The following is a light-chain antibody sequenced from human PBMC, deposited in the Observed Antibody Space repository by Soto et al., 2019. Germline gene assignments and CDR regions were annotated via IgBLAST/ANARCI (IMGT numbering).Light chain of an antibody. Sequence: ESVFPGAPRTLSLSPGERATLSCRASQSVSSSYLAWYQQKPGQAPRLLIYGASSRATGIPDRFSGSGSGTDFTLTISRLEPEDFGMYYCQQDSRFLLTFGPGLNMHIK. J-gene: IGKJ3*01. CDR3: QQDSRFLLT. CDR2: GAS. V-gene: IGKV3-20*01. CDR1: QSVSSSY.